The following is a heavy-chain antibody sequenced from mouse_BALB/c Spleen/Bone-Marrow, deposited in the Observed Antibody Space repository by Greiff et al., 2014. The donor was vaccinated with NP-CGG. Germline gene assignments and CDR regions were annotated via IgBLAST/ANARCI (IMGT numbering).Heavy chain of an antibody. CDR1: GYTFTSYY. Sequence: QVQLQQSGAELVKPGASVKLSCKASGYTFTSYYMYWVKQRPGQGLEWIGEINPNNDGTNFNEKFKSKATLTVDKSSSTAYMQLNSLTSEDSAVYYCARAAYDPYAMDYWGQGTSVTVSS. D-gene: IGHD2-3*01. CDR2: INPNNDGT. V-gene: IGHV1S81*02. CDR3: ARAAYDPYAMDY. J-gene: IGHJ4*01.